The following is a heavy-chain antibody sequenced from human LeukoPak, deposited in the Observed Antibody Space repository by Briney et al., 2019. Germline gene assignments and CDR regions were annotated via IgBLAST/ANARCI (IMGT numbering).Heavy chain of an antibody. CDR2: INHSGST. V-gene: IGHV4-34*01. J-gene: IGHJ4*02. CDR3: ARHPTSPTMVRGLYYFDY. D-gene: IGHD3-10*01. CDR1: GGSFSGYY. Sequence: SETLSLTCAVYGGSFSGYYWSWIRQPPGKGLEWIGEINHSGSTNYNPSLKSRVTISVDTSKNQFSLKLSSVTAADTAVYYCARHPTSPTMVRGLYYFDYWGQGTLVTVSS.